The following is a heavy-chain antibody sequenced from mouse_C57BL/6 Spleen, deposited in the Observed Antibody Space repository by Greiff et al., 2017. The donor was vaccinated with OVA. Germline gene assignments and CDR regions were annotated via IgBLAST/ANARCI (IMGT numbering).Heavy chain of an antibody. D-gene: IGHD1-1*01. CDR3: ARGNYYGSSPYYYAMDY. CDR1: GYTFTSYW. J-gene: IGHJ4*01. V-gene: IGHV1-64*01. CDR2: IHPNSGST. Sequence: QVQLQQPGAELVKPGASVKLSCKASGYTFTSYWMHWVKQRPGQGLEWIGMIHPNSGSTNYNEKFKSKATLTVYKSSSTAYMQLSSLTSEDSAVYYCARGNYYGSSPYYYAMDYWGQGTSVTVSS.